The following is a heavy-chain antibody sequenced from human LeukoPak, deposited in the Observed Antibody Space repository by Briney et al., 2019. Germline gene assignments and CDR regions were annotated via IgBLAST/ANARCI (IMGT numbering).Heavy chain of an antibody. J-gene: IGHJ4*02. CDR2: IKHDGSEK. V-gene: IGHV3-7*03. CDR3: ARDHLFDY. CDR1: GFIFTGYF. Sequence: PGGSLRLSCAASGFIFTGYFMSWVRQAPGKGLEWVASIKHDGSEKYYVDSVRGRFTISRDNTKNSLYLQMNSLRAEDTAVYYCARDHLFDYWGQGTLVTVSS.